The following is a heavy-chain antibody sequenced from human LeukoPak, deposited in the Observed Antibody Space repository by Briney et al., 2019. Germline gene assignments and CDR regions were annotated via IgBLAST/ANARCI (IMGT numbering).Heavy chain of an antibody. Sequence: ASVKVSCKASGYTFIANNMYWVRQAPGQGLEWMGRINPNSGDTYYAQNFQGRVTMTRDTSINTAYMELSSLRSEDTAVYYCARDNSVGDVAWWFDPWGQGTLVTVSS. D-gene: IGHD1-26*01. CDR2: INPNSGDT. CDR3: ARDNSVGDVAWWFDP. J-gene: IGHJ5*02. V-gene: IGHV1-2*02. CDR1: GYTFIANN.